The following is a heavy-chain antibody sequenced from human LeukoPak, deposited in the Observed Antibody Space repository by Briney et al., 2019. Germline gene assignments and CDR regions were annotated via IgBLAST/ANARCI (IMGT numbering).Heavy chain of an antibody. CDR3: AKGRIAVAGTAPFDY. D-gene: IGHD6-19*01. CDR1: GFTFSSYG. CDR2: ISYDGSNK. V-gene: IGHV3-30*18. J-gene: IGHJ4*02. Sequence: GGSLRLSCAASGFTFSSYGMHWVRQAPGKGLEWVAVISYDGSNKYYADSVKGRFTISRDNSKNTLYLQMNSLRAEDTAVYYCAKGRIAVAGTAPFDYWGQGTLVTVSS.